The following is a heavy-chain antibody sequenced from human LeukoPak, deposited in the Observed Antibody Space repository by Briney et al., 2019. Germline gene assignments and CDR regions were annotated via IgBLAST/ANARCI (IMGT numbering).Heavy chain of an antibody. CDR2: IYYSGST. V-gene: IGHV4-59*01. Sequence: MPSETLSLTSTVSGGSISSYYWSWIRQPPGKGLEWIGYIYYSGSTNYNPSLKSRVTISVDTSKNQFSLKLSSVTAADTAVHYCAALGILTYYFDYWGQGTLVTVSS. D-gene: IGHD1-26*01. J-gene: IGHJ4*02. CDR3: AALGILTYYFDY. CDR1: GGSISSYY.